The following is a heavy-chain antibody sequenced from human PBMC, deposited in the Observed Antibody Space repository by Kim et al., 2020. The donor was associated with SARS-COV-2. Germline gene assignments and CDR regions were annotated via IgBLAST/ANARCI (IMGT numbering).Heavy chain of an antibody. J-gene: IGHJ4*02. Sequence: KGRFTISRDKSKHTLYLQMDSLRAEDTAVYYCAKSLSRLRYFDWLLSPFDYWGQGTLVTVSS. V-gene: IGHV3-23*03. CDR3: AKSLSRLRYFDWLLSPFDY. D-gene: IGHD3-9*01.